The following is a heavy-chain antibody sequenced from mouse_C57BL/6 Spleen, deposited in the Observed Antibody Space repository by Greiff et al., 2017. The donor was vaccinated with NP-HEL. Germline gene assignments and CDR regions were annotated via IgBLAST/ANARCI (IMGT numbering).Heavy chain of an antibody. V-gene: IGHV5-9-1*02. J-gene: IGHJ4*01. CDR2: ISSGGDYI. CDR1: GFTFSSYA. D-gene: IGHD2-1*01. Sequence: DVMLVESGEGLVKPGGSLKLSCAASGFTFSSYAMSWVRQTPEKRLEWVAYISSGGDYIYYADTVKGRFTISRDNARNTLYLQMSSLKSEDTAMYYCTRNGNHYYAMDYWGQGTSVTVSS. CDR3: TRNGNHYYAMDY.